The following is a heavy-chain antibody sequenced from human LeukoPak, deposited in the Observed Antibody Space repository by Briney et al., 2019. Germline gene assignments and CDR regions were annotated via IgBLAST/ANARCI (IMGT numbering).Heavy chain of an antibody. CDR2: ISVYNGNT. D-gene: IGHD6-13*01. CDR3: ARDYSCSWYYFNN. J-gene: IGHJ4*02. Sequence: ASVKVSCKASGYTFSTSAISWVRQAPGQGLEWMGWISVYNGNTKCTQKFQGRVTMTTDTSTSTAYMELRNLRSDDTAVYYCARDYSCSWYYFNNWGQGTLVTVSS. V-gene: IGHV1-18*01. CDR1: GYTFSTSA.